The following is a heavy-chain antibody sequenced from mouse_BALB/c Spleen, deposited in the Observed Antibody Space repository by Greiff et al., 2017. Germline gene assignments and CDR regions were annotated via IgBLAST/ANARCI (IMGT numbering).Heavy chain of an antibody. V-gene: IGHV1S56*01. CDR1: GYTFTSYY. J-gene: IGHJ2*01. CDR3: ARSYDYDDY. CDR2: IYPGNVNT. D-gene: IGHD2-4*01. Sequence: VQLQQSGPELVKPGASVRISCKASGYTFTSYYIHWVKQRPGQGLEWIGWIYPGNVNTKYNEKFKGKATLTADKSSSTAYMQLSSLTSEDSAVYFCARSYDYDDYWGQGTTLTVSS.